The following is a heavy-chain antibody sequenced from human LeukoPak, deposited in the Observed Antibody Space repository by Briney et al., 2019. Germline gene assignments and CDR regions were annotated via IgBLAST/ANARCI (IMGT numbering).Heavy chain of an antibody. CDR2: INPNSGGT. V-gene: IGHV1-2*02. CDR3: ARSPIMVRKEFDY. J-gene: IGHJ4*02. Sequence: ASVKVCCKASGYTFTGYYMHWVRQAPGQGLEWMGWINPNSGGTNYAQKFQGRVTMTRDTSISTAYMELSRLRSDDTAVYYCARSPIMVRKEFDYWGQGTLVTVSS. CDR1: GYTFTGYY. D-gene: IGHD3-10*01.